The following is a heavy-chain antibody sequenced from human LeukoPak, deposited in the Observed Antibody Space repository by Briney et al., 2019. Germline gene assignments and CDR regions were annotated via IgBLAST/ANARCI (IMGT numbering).Heavy chain of an antibody. V-gene: IGHV4-59*04. CDR1: GRSISSYY. CDR3: AGTVAVTGTTVFDY. Sequence: PSETLSLTCTVSGRSISSYYWSWIRQPPGKGLGWNGSIYHSGSTYYNPPLKSRVTISVDTSKNQFSLKLSSVTAADTAVYYCAGTVAVTGTTVFDYWGQGTLVTVSS. CDR2: IYHSGST. J-gene: IGHJ4*02. D-gene: IGHD6-19*01.